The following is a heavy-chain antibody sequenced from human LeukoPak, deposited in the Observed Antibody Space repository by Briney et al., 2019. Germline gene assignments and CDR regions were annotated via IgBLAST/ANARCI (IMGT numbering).Heavy chain of an antibody. CDR2: ISPSGGST. J-gene: IGHJ4*02. V-gene: IGHV1-46*01. CDR3: ARGGIAVAALGY. CDR1: GYTFTSNY. Sequence: ASVKVSCKAFGYTFTSNYMDWVRQAPGQGPEWMGVISPSGGSTTYAQKFQGRVTITRNTSISTAYMELSSLRSEDTAVYYCARGGIAVAALGYWGQGTLVTVSS. D-gene: IGHD6-19*01.